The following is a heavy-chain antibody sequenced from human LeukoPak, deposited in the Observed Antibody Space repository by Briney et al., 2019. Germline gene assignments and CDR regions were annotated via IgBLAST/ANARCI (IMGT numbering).Heavy chain of an antibody. V-gene: IGHV3-21*01. CDR2: ISSRSTYI. Sequence: GGSLRLSCAASGFTFSSYEMNWVRQAPGKGLEWVSSISSRSTYIYHADSVKGRFTISRDNAKNSLFLQMNSLRAEDTAVYFCAKSTRAVMAMMDVWGKGTTVTVSS. D-gene: IGHD3-16*01. CDR3: AKSTRAVMAMMDV. CDR1: GFTFSSYE. J-gene: IGHJ6*04.